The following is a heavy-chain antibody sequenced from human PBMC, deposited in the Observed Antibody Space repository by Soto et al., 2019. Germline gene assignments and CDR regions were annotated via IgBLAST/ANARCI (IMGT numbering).Heavy chain of an antibody. D-gene: IGHD3-9*01. V-gene: IGHV1-8*01. Sequence: ASVKVSCKASGYTFTSYDINWVRQATGQGLEWMGWMNPNSGNTAYAQKFQGRVTMTRNTSISTAYMELSSLRSEDTAVYYCARRGENTYYDILTGYSPLDYWGQGTLVTVSS. J-gene: IGHJ4*02. CDR1: GYTFTSYD. CDR2: MNPNSGNT. CDR3: ARRGENTYYDILTGYSPLDY.